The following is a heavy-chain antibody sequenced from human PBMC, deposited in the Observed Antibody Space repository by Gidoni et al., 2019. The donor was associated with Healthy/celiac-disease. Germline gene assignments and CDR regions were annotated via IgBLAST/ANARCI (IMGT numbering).Heavy chain of an antibody. V-gene: IGHV3-9*01. J-gene: IGHJ4*02. CDR3: AKVGGYDSYYFDY. Sequence: EVQLVESGGGLVQPGRSLRLSCAASGFPFDDYAMHWVRQAPGKGLEWVSGISWNSGSIGYEDSVKGRFTISRDNAKNSLYLQMNSLRAEDTALYYCAKVGGYDSYYFDYWGQGTLVTVSS. CDR1: GFPFDDYA. CDR2: ISWNSGSI. D-gene: IGHD5-12*01.